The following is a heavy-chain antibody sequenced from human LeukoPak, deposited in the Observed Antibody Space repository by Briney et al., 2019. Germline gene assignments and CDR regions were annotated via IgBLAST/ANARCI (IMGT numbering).Heavy chain of an antibody. V-gene: IGHV3-7*01. CDR2: IKQDGSEK. Sequence: AGGSLRLSCAASGFTFSSYWMSWVRQAPGKGLEWVANIKQDGSEKYYVDSVKGRFTICRDNAKNLLYLQMNSLRAEDTAVYYCATSPYVPINYYYYMDVWGKGPRSPSP. CDR1: GFTFSSYW. J-gene: IGHJ6*03. D-gene: IGHD3-10*02. CDR3: ATSPYVPINYYYYMDV.